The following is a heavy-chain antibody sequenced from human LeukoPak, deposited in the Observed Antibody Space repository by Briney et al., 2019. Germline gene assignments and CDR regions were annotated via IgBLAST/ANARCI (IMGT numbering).Heavy chain of an antibody. D-gene: IGHD3-16*01. CDR2: IYYSGST. V-gene: IGHV4-59*01. Sequence: PSETLSLTCTISGGSISSYYWSWIRQPPGKGLEWIGYIYYSGSTNYNPSLKSRVTITVDTSKNQFSLKLSSVTAADTAVHYCARVGGWPQYYYYYMDVWGKGTTVTVSS. J-gene: IGHJ6*03. CDR3: ARVGGWPQYYYYYMDV. CDR1: GGSISSYY.